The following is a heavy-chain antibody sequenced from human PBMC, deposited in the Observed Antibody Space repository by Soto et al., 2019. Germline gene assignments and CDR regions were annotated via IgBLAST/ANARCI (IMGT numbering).Heavy chain of an antibody. CDR2: ISSSSSTI. CDR1: GFTFSSYS. J-gene: IGHJ2*01. V-gene: IGHV3-48*02. CDR3: ARDAPAGTAWYFDL. D-gene: IGHD6-13*01. Sequence: EVQLVESGGGLVQPGGSLRLSCAASGFTFSSYSMNWVRQAPGKGLEWGSYISSSSSTIYYADSVKGRFTISRDNAKNSLYLQMNSLRDEDTAVYYCARDAPAGTAWYFDLWGRGTLVTVSS.